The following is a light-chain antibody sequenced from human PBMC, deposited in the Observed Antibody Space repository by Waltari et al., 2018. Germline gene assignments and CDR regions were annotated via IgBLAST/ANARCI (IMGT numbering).Light chain of an antibody. Sequence: EIVLTQSPATLSLSPGERATLSCWASQSVSSSLAWYQHKPGQAPRLLIDDASNRATGIPARFSGSGSGTDFTLTITSLEPEDFAVYYCQQRRNWPQVTFGQGTKLE. V-gene: IGKV3-11*01. CDR1: QSVSSS. CDR2: DAS. J-gene: IGKJ2*01. CDR3: QQRRNWPQVT.